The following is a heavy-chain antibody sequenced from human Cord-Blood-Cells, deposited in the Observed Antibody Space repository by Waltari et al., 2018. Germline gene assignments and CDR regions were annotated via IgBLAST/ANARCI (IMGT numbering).Heavy chain of an antibody. CDR2: IYYSGST. Sequence: ESGPGLVKPSETLSLTCTVSGGSISSSSYYWGWIRQPPGKGLEWIGSIYYSGSTYYNPSLKSRVTISVDTSKNQFSLKLSSVTAADTAVYYCARAYSSSYYFDYWGQGTLVTVSS. J-gene: IGHJ4*02. CDR1: GGSISSSSYY. D-gene: IGHD6-6*01. V-gene: IGHV4-39*01. CDR3: ARAYSSSYYFDY.